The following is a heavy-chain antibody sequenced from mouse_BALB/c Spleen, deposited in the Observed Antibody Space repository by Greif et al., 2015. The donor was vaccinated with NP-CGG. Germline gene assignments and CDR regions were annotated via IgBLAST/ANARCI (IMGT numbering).Heavy chain of an antibody. Sequence: LVESGAELARPGASVKMSCKASGYTFTSYTMHWVKQRPGQGLEWIGYINPSSGYTNYNQKFKDKATLTADKSSSTAYMQLSSLTSEDSAVYYCARYYGSSYAMDYWGQGTSVTVSS. V-gene: IGHV1-4*01. CDR3: ARYYGSSYAMDY. J-gene: IGHJ4*01. CDR2: INPSSGYT. CDR1: GYTFTSYT. D-gene: IGHD1-1*01.